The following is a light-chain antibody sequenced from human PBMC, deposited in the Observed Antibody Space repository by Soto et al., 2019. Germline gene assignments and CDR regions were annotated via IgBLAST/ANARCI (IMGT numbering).Light chain of an antibody. J-gene: IGKJ1*01. CDR2: GAS. V-gene: IGKV3-15*01. CDR3: QQYNHWPRT. Sequence: EIVMTQSPDTLSVSPGERATLSCRASQSVSSNLAWYQQKPGQAPGLLIYGASTRATGIPARFSGSGSGTEVTLTISSLQSEDFAVYYSQQYNHWPRTFGQGTKVEI. CDR1: QSVSSN.